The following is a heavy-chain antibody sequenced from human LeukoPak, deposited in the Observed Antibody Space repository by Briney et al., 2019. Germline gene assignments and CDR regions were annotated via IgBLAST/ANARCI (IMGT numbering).Heavy chain of an antibody. CDR1: GFTFSSYS. CDR2: ISSSSYI. J-gene: IGHJ4*02. V-gene: IGHV3-21*04. D-gene: IGHD1-26*01. CDR3: AKIVAISGRPREGFDY. Sequence: GGSLRLSCAASGFTFSSYSMNWVRQAPGKGLEWVSSISSSSYIYYADSVKGRFTISRDNAKDSLYLQMNSLRAEDTAVYYCAKIVAISGRPREGFDYWGQGTLVTVSS.